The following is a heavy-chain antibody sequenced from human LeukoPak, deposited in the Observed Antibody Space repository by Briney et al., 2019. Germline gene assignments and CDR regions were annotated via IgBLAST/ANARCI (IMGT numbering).Heavy chain of an antibody. CDR2: IYTSGST. CDR3: ARDSSSQLLSYYYYMDV. V-gene: IGHV4-39*07. Sequence: SETLSLTCTVSGGSISSSSYYWGWIRQPPGKGLEWIGRIYTSGSTNYNPSLKSRVTMSVDTSKNQFSLKLSSVTAADTAVYYCARDSSSQLLSYYYYMDVWGKGTTVTVSS. J-gene: IGHJ6*03. CDR1: GGSISSSSYY. D-gene: IGHD2-2*01.